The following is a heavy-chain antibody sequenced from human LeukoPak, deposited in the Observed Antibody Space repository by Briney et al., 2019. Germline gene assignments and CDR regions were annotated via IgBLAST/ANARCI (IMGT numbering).Heavy chain of an antibody. CDR3: AKMKGHAFPKYYMDV. Sequence: PGGSLRLSCAASGFTFSGFAMSWARRPRGEGLEWVSGISGSGNNTLYADSVKGRFTIARDNSQNTLYLEMNSLRAEDTAIYYCAKMKGHAFPKYYMDVWGQGTTVTVSS. V-gene: IGHV3-23*01. D-gene: IGHD1-26*01. J-gene: IGHJ6*01. CDR2: ISGSGNNT. CDR1: GFTFSGFA.